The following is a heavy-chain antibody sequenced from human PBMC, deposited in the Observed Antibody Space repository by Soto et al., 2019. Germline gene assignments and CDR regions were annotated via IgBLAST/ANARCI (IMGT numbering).Heavy chain of an antibody. CDR1: GFTFSNYG. CDR3: AKSGLHLYYFDY. CDR2: ISYDGSNR. J-gene: IGHJ4*02. Sequence: GGSLRLSCAASGFTFSNYGIHWVRQAPGKGLEWVSVISYDGSNRDYADSVKGRFTISRDNSKNTVFLQINSLRGEDTAVYYCAKSGLHLYYFDYWGQGTLVTVSS. V-gene: IGHV3-30*18. D-gene: IGHD4-4*01.